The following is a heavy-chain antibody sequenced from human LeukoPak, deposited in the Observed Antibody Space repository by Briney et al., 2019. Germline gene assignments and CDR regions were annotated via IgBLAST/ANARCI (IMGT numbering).Heavy chain of an antibody. D-gene: IGHD3-3*01. CDR3: TTGYDFWSGYSIPGY. CDR2: IRGAGGGT. CDR1: GFDFRIYS. Sequence: PGGSLRLSCAASGFDFRIYSMSWVRQAPGKGLEWVSSIRGAGGGTYFADSVQGRLTISRDNTRNTLHLQMNSLKTEDTAVYYCTTGYDFWSGYSIPGYWGQGTLVTVSS. J-gene: IGHJ4*02. V-gene: IGHV3-23*01.